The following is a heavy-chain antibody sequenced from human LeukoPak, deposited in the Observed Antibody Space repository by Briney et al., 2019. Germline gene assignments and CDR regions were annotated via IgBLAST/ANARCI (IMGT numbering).Heavy chain of an antibody. CDR1: GETFSSSF. CDR2: INHRGSS. J-gene: IGHJ4*02. CDR3: ARGSSFDGYCSAGACDAGYYDS. D-gene: IGHD2-15*01. Sequence: PSDTLSLTCAAHGETFSSSFWNWIRQAPGKPLEYNGEINHRGSSHYIPSLKTRVTLAVDTSKNQFSLRLTSVTAADTAVYFCARGSSFDGYCSAGACDAGYYDSWGQGTPVTVSS. V-gene: IGHV4-34*01.